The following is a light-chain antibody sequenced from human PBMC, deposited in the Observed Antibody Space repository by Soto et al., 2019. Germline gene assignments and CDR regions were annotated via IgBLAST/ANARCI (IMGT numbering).Light chain of an antibody. Sequence: AIQLTQSPSSLSASVGDRVTITCRASQGIRNDLGWYQHKPGKAPKLLIHASSSLQSGVPSRFSGSASGTEFTLTISSLQPEDLANYYCQHFNKWQHMPAFGGGTKLAIK. V-gene: IGKV1-6*01. CDR1: QGIRND. J-gene: IGKJ4*01. CDR2: ASS. CDR3: QHFNKWQHMPA.